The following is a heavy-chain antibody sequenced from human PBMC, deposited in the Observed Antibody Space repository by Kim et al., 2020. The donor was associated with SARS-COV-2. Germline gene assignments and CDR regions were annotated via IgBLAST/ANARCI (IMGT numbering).Heavy chain of an antibody. J-gene: IGHJ4*02. CDR2: IVLGSGNT. D-gene: IGHD1-26*01. V-gene: IGHV1-58*01. CDR3: ATGHSGSPVAY. CDR1: GSTFTGTD. Sequence: SVKVSCMASGSTFTGTDVQWLRQARGQRLEWIGWIVLGSGNTRDAQNFRGRVTMTRDLSRRTAYMELSSLRSEDTAVYYCATGHSGSPVAYWGQGTLVAVSS.